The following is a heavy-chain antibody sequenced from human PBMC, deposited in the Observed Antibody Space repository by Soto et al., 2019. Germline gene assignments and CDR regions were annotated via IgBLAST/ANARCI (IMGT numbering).Heavy chain of an antibody. CDR2: IYYSGST. J-gene: IGHJ4*02. CDR3: ASFKVNDRELDY. CDR1: GGSISSYY. D-gene: IGHD1-1*01. V-gene: IGHV4-59*08. Sequence: SATLSLTCTVSGGSISSYYWSWIRQPPGKGLEWIGYIYYSGSTNYNPSLKSRVTISVDTSKNRFSLKLSSVTAADTAVYYCASFKVNDRELDYWGQGTLVTV.